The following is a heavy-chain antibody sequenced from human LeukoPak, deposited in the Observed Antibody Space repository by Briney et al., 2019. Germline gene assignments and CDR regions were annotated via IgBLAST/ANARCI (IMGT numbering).Heavy chain of an antibody. J-gene: IGHJ5*02. CDR2: IYYSGST. CDR3: ARDALIAAAGNNWFDP. D-gene: IGHD6-13*01. V-gene: IGHV4-31*03. CDR1: GGSISSGGYY. Sequence: SETLSLTCTVSGGSISSGGYYWSWIRQHPGKGLEWIGYIYYSGSTYYNPSLKSRVTMSVDTSKNQFSLKLSSVTAADTAVYYCARDALIAAAGNNWFDPWGQGTLVTVSS.